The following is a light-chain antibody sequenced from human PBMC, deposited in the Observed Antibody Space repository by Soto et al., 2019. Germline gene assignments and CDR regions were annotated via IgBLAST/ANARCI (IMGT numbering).Light chain of an antibody. V-gene: IGKV3-11*01. CDR3: QQYGSSPLT. J-gene: IGKJ4*01. CDR1: QSVRSF. Sequence: EIVLTQSPATLSLSPGERATLSCRASQSVRSFVAWYQQKPGQAPRLLIYDTSNRATGIPARFSGSGSGTDFTLTISRLEPEDFAVYYCQQYGSSPLTFGGGTKVDIK. CDR2: DTS.